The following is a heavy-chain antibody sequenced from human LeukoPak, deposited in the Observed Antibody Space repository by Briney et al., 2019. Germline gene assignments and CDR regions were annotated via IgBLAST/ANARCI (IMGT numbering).Heavy chain of an antibody. CDR3: ARDRPPRYASSSYYYYYYGMDV. CDR2: ISAYNGNT. Sequence: ASVKVSCKASGYTFTSYGISWVRQAPGQGLEWMGWISAYNGNTNYAQKLQGRVTMTTDTSTSTAYMELRSLRSDDTAVYYCARDRPPRYASSSYYYYYYGMDVWGQGTTVTVSS. CDR1: GYTFTSYG. D-gene: IGHD3-22*01. V-gene: IGHV1-18*01. J-gene: IGHJ6*02.